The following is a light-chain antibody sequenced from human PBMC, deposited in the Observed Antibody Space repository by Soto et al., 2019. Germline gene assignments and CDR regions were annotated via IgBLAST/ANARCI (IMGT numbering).Light chain of an antibody. CDR3: QQYNNWPPWT. CDR1: QSVSSN. CDR2: GAS. V-gene: IGKV3-15*01. Sequence: EIVMTQSPATLSVSPWERATLSCMASQSVSSNLAWYQQKPGQAPRLLIYGASTTATGLPARFSGSGSGTEFTLTISSLQSEDFAVYYCQQYNNWPPWTFGQGTKVDIK. J-gene: IGKJ1*01.